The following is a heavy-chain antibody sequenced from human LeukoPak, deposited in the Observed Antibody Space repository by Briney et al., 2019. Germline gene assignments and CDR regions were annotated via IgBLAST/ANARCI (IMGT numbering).Heavy chain of an antibody. V-gene: IGHV3-30-3*01. CDR2: ISYDGSNK. CDR3: ARPTEEDTAMVTFAVADY. D-gene: IGHD5-18*01. Sequence: GGSLRLSCAASGFTFSSYAMSWVRQAPGKGLEWVAVISYDGSNKYYADSVKGRFTISRDNSKNTLYLQMNSLRAEDTAVYYCARPTEEDTAMVTFAVADYWGQGTLVTVSS. J-gene: IGHJ4*02. CDR1: GFTFSSYA.